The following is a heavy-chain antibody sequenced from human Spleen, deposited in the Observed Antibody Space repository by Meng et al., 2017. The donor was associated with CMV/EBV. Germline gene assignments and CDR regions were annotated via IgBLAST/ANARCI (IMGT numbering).Heavy chain of an antibody. CDR3: ARDNPGLQYVWFDP. Sequence: GSLRLSCTVSGGSITDYYWSWIRQPPGKGLEWIGYIYYTGSTKYNPSLKSRVTILVATSKNQVSLRLSSVTAADTAIYYCARDNPGLQYVWFDPWGQGTLVTVSS. D-gene: IGHD4-11*01. J-gene: IGHJ5*02. V-gene: IGHV4-59*01. CDR1: GGSITDYY. CDR2: IYYTGST.